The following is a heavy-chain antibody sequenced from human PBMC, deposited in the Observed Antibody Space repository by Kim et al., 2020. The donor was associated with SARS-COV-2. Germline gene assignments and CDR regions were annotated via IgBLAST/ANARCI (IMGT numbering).Heavy chain of an antibody. CDR2: IRPNTRNT. CDR1: GYTFTSHG. Sequence: ASVKVSCKASGYTFTSHGIGWVRQAPGQGLEWMGWIRPNTRNTNYAERLYDRFTMTTDTSTNTAYMELRDLRSDDTAVYYCVRGILPMWELSLHYYFDSWGQGTLVTISS. D-gene: IGHD3-16*02. V-gene: IGHV1-18*01. CDR3: VRGILPMWELSLHYYFDS. J-gene: IGHJ4*02.